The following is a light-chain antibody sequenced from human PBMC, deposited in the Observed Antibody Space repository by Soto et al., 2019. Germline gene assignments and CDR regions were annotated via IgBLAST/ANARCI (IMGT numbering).Light chain of an antibody. Sequence: EIVLTQSPGTLSLSPGERATLSCRASQSVSSSYLAWYQRKPGQAPRLLIYGASSRAAGIPDRFSGSGSGTEFKLTISRLEPEAFAVYYCQQYGSSPPNFGQGTRLEIK. CDR2: GAS. CDR3: QQYGSSPPN. V-gene: IGKV3-20*01. J-gene: IGKJ5*01. CDR1: QSVSSSY.